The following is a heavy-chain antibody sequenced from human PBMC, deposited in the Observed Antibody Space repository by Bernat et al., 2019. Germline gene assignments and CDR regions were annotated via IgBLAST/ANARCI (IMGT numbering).Heavy chain of an antibody. Sequence: EVQLVESGGGLVQPGGSLRLSCAASGFTFSSYWMHWVRQAPGKGLVWVSRINSDGSSTSYADSVKGRFTISRDNAKNTLYLQMNSLRAEDTAVYYCARGYYDFWSGYYYYFDYWGQGTLVTVSS. CDR1: GFTFSSYW. D-gene: IGHD3-3*01. V-gene: IGHV3-74*01. CDR3: ARGYYDFWSGYYYYFDY. CDR2: INSDGSST. J-gene: IGHJ4*02.